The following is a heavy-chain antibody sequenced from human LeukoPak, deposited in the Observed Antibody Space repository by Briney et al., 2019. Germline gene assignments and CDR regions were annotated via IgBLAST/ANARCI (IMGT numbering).Heavy chain of an antibody. CDR3: ARDFYYDSNFDY. CDR1: VFTFSSYW. D-gene: IGHD3-22*01. V-gene: IGHV3-74*01. J-gene: IGHJ4*02. CDR2: INSDGSST. Sequence: GGSLRLSCAASVFTFSSYWMHWVRQAPGKGLVWVSRINSDGSSTSYADSVKGRFTISRDNAKNTLYLQMNSLRAEDTAVYYCARDFYYDSNFDYWGQGTLVTVSS.